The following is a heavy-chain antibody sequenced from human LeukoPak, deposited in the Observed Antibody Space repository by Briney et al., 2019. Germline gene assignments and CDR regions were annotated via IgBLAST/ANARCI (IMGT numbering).Heavy chain of an antibody. CDR3: AKDPFEYSSSYYFDY. J-gene: IGHJ4*02. CDR1: GFTFSSYG. V-gene: IGHV3-30*02. D-gene: IGHD6-6*01. Sequence: PGGSLRLSCAASGFTFSSYGMHWVRQAPGKGLEWVAFIRYDGSNKYYADSVKGRFTISRDNSKNTLYLQMNSLRAEDTAVYYCAKDPFEYSSSYYFDYWGQGTLVTVSS. CDR2: IRYDGSNK.